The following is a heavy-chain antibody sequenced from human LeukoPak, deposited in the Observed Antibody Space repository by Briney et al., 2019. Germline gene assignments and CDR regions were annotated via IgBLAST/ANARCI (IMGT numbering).Heavy chain of an antibody. CDR3: AKDVVGQQWVENY. D-gene: IGHD6-19*01. CDR1: GFAFSYYG. J-gene: IGHJ4*02. CDR2: QQHDGNNR. V-gene: IGHV3-30*02. Sequence: GGSLRLSCVASGFAFSYYGMHWVRQAPGKGLEWVAFQQHDGNNRVYEDSVKGRFTISRDNSKNTLYLQMNSLRPEDTALYHCAKDVVGQQWVENYWGQGTLVTVSS.